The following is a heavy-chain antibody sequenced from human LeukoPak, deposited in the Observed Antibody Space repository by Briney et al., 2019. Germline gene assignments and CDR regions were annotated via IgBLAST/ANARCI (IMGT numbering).Heavy chain of an antibody. V-gene: IGHV4-34*01. CDR3: ARVRRRYCSSTSCSRREYFDY. D-gene: IGHD2-2*01. CDR1: GGSFSGYY. Sequence: KPSETLSLTCAVYGGSFSGYYWSWIRQPPGKGLEWIGGINHSGSTNYNPSLKSRVTISVDTSKNQFSLKLSSVTAADTAVYYCARVRRRYCSSTSCSRREYFDYWGQGTLVTVSS. CDR2: INHSGST. J-gene: IGHJ4*02.